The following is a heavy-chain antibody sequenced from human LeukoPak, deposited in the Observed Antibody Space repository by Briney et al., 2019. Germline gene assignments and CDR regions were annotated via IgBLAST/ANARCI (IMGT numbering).Heavy chain of an antibody. V-gene: IGHV4-59*01. Sequence: SETLSLTCTVSGGSISSYYWSWIRQPPGKGLEWXXXXXXXXSTNYNPSLKSRVTISVDTSKNQFSLKLSSVTAADTAVYYCASSPIPYYGSGNYPYYFDYWGQGTLVTVSS. CDR3: ASSPIPYYGSGNYPYYFDY. CDR2: XXXXXST. D-gene: IGHD3-10*01. CDR1: GGSISSYY. J-gene: IGHJ4*02.